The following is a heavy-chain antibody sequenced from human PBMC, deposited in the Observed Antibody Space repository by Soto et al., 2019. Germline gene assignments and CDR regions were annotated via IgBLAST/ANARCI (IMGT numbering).Heavy chain of an antibody. J-gene: IGHJ6*02. Sequence: TSETLSLTCTVSGGSISSGGYYWSWIRQHPGKGLEWIGYIYYSGSTYYNPSLKSRVTISVDTSKNQFSLKLSSVTAADTAVYYCARGPYSGYDYYYYGMDVWGQGTTVTVSS. CDR1: GGSISSGGYY. CDR3: ARGPYSGYDYYYYGMDV. CDR2: IYYSGST. V-gene: IGHV4-31*03. D-gene: IGHD5-12*01.